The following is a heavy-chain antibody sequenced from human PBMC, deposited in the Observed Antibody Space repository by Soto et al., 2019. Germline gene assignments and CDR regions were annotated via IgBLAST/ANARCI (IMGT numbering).Heavy chain of an antibody. CDR3: AKARGGSGAFDI. Sequence: EGQLVEFGGGLVKPGGSLRLSCAASGFSFSIYSYNWVRQAPGKGLEWLSYISPAGSSIYYADSVKGRFTISRDSAIDSVYLQMNSLRAEDKAVYYCAKARGGSGAFDIWGQGTIVTVSS. D-gene: IGHD3-10*01. V-gene: IGHV3-48*01. CDR1: GFSFSIYS. CDR2: ISPAGSSI. J-gene: IGHJ3*02.